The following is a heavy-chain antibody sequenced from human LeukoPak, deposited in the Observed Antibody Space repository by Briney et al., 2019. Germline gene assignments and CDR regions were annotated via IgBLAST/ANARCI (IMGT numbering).Heavy chain of an antibody. CDR2: IYDSGST. Sequence: PSETLSLTCSVSVSSISSYYWSWIRQPPGKGLEWIGYIYDSGSTKYNASLKSRVTISIDTSKNQFSLKLSYVTAADTAVYYCARGGGYDSSGYYVFDYWGQGTLVTVSS. J-gene: IGHJ4*02. D-gene: IGHD3-22*01. CDR1: VSSISSYY. CDR3: ARGGGYDSSGYYVFDY. V-gene: IGHV4-59*08.